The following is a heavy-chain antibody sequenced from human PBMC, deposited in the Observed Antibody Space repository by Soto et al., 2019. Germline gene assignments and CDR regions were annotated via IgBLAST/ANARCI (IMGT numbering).Heavy chain of an antibody. D-gene: IGHD4-17*01. Sequence: EVQLLESGGGLVQPGGSLRLSCAASGFTFSSYAMSWVRQAPGKGLEWVSAISGSGVGTYYADSVKGRFTISRDNSENTLDLQMNSLGAEDPAVYYCAKCVTTVTTFAFDIWGQGTMVSVSS. V-gene: IGHV3-23*01. CDR3: AKCVTTVTTFAFDI. J-gene: IGHJ3*02. CDR1: GFTFSSYA. CDR2: ISGSGVGT.